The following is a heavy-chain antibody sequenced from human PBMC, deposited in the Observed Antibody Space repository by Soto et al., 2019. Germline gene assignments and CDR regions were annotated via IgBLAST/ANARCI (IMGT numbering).Heavy chain of an antibody. CDR1: GFTFSNAW. Sequence: EVQLVESGGGLVKPGGSLRLSCAASGFTFSNAWMSWVRQAPGKGLEWVGRIKSKTDGGTTDYAAPVKGRFTISRDDSKNTLYLQINSLKTEDTAVYYCTTLFDIVAYYMDVWGKGTTVTVSS. CDR2: IKSKTDGGTT. J-gene: IGHJ6*03. CDR3: TTLFDIVAYYMDV. D-gene: IGHD2-15*01. V-gene: IGHV3-15*01.